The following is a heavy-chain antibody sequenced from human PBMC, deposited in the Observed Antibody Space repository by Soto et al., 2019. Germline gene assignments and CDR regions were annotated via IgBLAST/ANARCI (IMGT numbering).Heavy chain of an antibody. J-gene: IGHJ4*02. D-gene: IGHD1-26*01. CDR1: GGSISSYY. V-gene: IGHV4-59*01. CDR2: IYYSGST. CDR3: ARLGVGPRRGMFDY. Sequence: QVQLQESGPGLVKPSETLSLTCTVSGGSISSYYWSWIRQPPGKGLEWIGYIYYSGSTNYNPSLKSRVTISVDTSKNQFSLKLSSVTAADTAVYYCARLGVGPRRGMFDYWGQGTLVTVSS.